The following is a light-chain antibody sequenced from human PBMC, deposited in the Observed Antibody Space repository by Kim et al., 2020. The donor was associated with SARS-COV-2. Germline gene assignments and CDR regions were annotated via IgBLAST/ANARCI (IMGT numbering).Light chain of an antibody. CDR3: GTWDSSLSAGV. J-gene: IGLJ1*01. CDR2: DNN. V-gene: IGLV1-51*01. CDR1: SSNIGNNY. Sequence: RTVTISCAGSSSNIGNNYVSWYQQLPGTAPKLLIYDNNKRPSGIPDRFSGSKSGTSATLGITGLQTGDEADYYCGTWDSSLSAGVFGTGTKVTVL.